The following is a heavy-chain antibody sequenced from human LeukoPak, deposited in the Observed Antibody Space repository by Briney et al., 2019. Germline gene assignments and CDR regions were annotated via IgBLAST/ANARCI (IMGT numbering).Heavy chain of an antibody. CDR1: GGSVNSGSYF. CDR3: ATDYSNFYGMDV. Sequence: SETLSLTCTVSGGSVNSGSYFWSWIRQPPGKGLEWIGYIQNSARTNYNPTLESRVTISVDSSKDQFSLRLSSVTAADTAVYYCATDYSNFYGMDVWGQGTTVTVSS. V-gene: IGHV4-61*01. CDR2: IQNSART. J-gene: IGHJ6*02. D-gene: IGHD4-11*01.